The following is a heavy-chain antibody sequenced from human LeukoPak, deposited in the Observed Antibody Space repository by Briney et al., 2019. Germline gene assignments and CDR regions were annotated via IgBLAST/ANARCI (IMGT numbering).Heavy chain of an antibody. CDR3: ATGSMKRWDM. D-gene: IGHD1-26*01. CDR2: ISHIGST. J-gene: IGHJ4*02. V-gene: IGHV4-34*01. Sequence: SETLSLTCAVYGGSFSGYYWSWTRQPPGKGLEWIGEISHIGSTNYNPSLKSRVTISLDTSKNQFSLKLSSVTAADTAVYYCATGSMKRWDMWGQGTLVTVSS. CDR1: GGSFSGYY.